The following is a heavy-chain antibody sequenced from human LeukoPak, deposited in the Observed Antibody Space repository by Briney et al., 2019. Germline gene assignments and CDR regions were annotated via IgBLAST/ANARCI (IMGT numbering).Heavy chain of an antibody. CDR2: IYYSGST. CDR1: GGSISSSSYY. Sequence: SSETLSLTCTVSGGSISSSSYYWGWIRQPPGKGLEWIGSIYYSGSTYYNPSLKSRVTISVDTSKNQFSLKLSSVTAADTAVYYCARHSSRTHQNFDYWGQGALVTVSS. D-gene: IGHD1-14*01. V-gene: IGHV4-39*01. J-gene: IGHJ4*02. CDR3: ARHSSRTHQNFDY.